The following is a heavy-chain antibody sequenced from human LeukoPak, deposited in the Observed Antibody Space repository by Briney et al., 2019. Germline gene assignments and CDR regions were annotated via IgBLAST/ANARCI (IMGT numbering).Heavy chain of an antibody. CDR3: ARNNGMDV. Sequence: GGSLRLSCAASGFTFSHFWMSWVRQAPRKGLEWVAYIKKTGSETYYLDSVKGRFTISKDNAKNSLYLQMNSLRAEDTALYHCARNNGMDVWGQGTTVIVSS. CDR2: IKKTGSET. V-gene: IGHV3-7*03. J-gene: IGHJ6*02. CDR1: GFTFSHFW.